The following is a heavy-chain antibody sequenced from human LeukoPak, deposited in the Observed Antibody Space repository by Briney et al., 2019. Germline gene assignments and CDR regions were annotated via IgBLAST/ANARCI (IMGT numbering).Heavy chain of an antibody. Sequence: GGSLRLSCAASGFTFSSYSMNWVRQAPGKGLEWVSYISSSGSTIYYADSVKGRFTISRDNAKNSLYLQMNSLRAEDTAVYYCAREEVVQKDAFDIWGQGTMVTVSS. J-gene: IGHJ3*02. CDR3: AREEVVQKDAFDI. V-gene: IGHV3-48*04. CDR1: GFTFSSYS. D-gene: IGHD2-21*01. CDR2: ISSSGSTI.